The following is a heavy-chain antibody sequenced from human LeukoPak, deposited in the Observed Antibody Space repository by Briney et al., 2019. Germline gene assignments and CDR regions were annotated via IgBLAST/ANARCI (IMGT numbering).Heavy chain of an antibody. Sequence: GRSLRLSCAASGFTFSSYGMHWVRQAPGKGLEWVAAISYDGRNKNYADSVKGRFTISRDNSKNTLYLQMNSLRAEDTAVYYCAKDSRYCSINSCYDFDYWGQGTLVSVSS. J-gene: IGHJ4*02. D-gene: IGHD2-2*01. CDR2: ISYDGRNK. CDR3: AKDSRYCSINSCYDFDY. CDR1: GFTFSSYG. V-gene: IGHV3-30*18.